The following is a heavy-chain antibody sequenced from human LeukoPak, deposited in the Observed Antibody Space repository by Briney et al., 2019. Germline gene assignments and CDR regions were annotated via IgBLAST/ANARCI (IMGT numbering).Heavy chain of an antibody. D-gene: IGHD6-19*01. CDR1: GYTFTGYY. CDR2: INPNSGGT. J-gene: IGHJ5*02. Sequence: GASVKVSCKASGYTFTGYYMHWVRQAPGQGLEWMGWINPNSGGTNYAQKFQGRVTMTRDTSISTAYMELSRLRSDDTAVYYCARAAAFQNRWSVAAPNWFDPWGQGTLVTVSS. CDR3: ARAAAFQNRWSVAAPNWFDP. V-gene: IGHV1-2*02.